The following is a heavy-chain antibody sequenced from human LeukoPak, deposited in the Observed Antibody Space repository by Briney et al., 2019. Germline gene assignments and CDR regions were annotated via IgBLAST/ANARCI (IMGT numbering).Heavy chain of an antibody. Sequence: GGSLRLSGAASGFTFSSYAMHWVRQAPGKGLEWVAVISYDGSNKYYADSVKGRFTISRDNSKNTLYLQMNSLRAEDTAVYYCARGPFYDSSGYFDYWGQGTLVTVSS. CDR1: GFTFSSYA. CDR3: ARGPFYDSSGYFDY. D-gene: IGHD3-22*01. J-gene: IGHJ4*02. V-gene: IGHV3-30-3*01. CDR2: ISYDGSNK.